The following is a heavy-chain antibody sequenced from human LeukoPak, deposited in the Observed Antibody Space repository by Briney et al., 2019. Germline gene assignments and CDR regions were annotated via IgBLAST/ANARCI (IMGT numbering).Heavy chain of an antibody. Sequence: PGGSLRLSCVASGFSLSDYYMSWIRQAPGKGLEWVSYIGSTIYHADSVKGRFTISRDNAKNSLYLQMNSLRAEDTAVYYCARDRGIVGTTGYYYMDVWGKGTTVTVSS. J-gene: IGHJ6*03. CDR2: IGSTI. CDR3: ARDRGIVGTTGYYYMDV. CDR1: GFSLSDYY. V-gene: IGHV3-11*04. D-gene: IGHD1-26*01.